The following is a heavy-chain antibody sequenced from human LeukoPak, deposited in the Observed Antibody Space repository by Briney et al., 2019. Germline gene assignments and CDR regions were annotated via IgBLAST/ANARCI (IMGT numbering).Heavy chain of an antibody. D-gene: IGHD5-24*01. CDR1: GYTFTSYD. Sequence: ASVKVSCKASGYTFTSYDINWVRQATGQGLEWMGWINPNSGGTNYAQKFQGRVTMTRDTSISIAYMELSRLRSDDTAVYYCARDLGTSEIFDPWDQGTLVTVSS. CDR2: INPNSGGT. CDR3: ARDLGTSEIFDP. J-gene: IGHJ5*02. V-gene: IGHV1-2*02.